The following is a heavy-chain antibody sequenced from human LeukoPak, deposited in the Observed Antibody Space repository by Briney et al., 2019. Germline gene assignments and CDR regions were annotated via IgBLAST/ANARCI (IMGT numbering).Heavy chain of an antibody. CDR3: ARDRGGSGIS. V-gene: IGHV1-46*04. Sequence: ASVKVSCKASGYTFTIYYIHWVRQTPGQGLRCMGKINPSDGSTRYAQKLQGRVTMTRDTSTSTVYMELRSLSSEDTAVYYCARDRGGSGISWGQGTLVTVSS. J-gene: IGHJ5*02. D-gene: IGHD1-26*01. CDR2: INPSDGST. CDR1: GYTFTIYY.